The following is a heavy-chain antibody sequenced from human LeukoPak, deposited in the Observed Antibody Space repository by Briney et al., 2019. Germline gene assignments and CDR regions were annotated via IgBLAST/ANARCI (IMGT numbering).Heavy chain of an antibody. D-gene: IGHD3-10*01. CDR2: INQDGSEK. J-gene: IGHJ5*02. CDR1: GFTFTTYW. CDR3: ARPLKYYYGSETYFWFDP. Sequence: PGGSLRLSCAASGFTFTTYWMGWVRQAPGKGLEWVANINQDGSEKYYVDSVKGRFTISRDNAKNSLYLQMNSLRAEDAAVYYCARPLKYYYGSETYFWFDPWGQGTLSPSPQ. V-gene: IGHV3-7*01.